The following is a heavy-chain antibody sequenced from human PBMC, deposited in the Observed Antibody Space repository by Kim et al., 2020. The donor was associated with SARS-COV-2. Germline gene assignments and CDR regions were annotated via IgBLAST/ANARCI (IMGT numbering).Heavy chain of an antibody. Sequence: GGSLRLSCAASGFTFSSYWMSWVRQAPGKGLEWVANIKQDGSEKYYVDSVKGRFTISRDNAKNSLYLQMNSLRAEDTAVYYCARDDLWYYDFWSGYSHDAFDIWGQGTMVTVSS. CDR1: GFTFSSYW. CDR3: ARDDLWYYDFWSGYSHDAFDI. CDR2: IKQDGSEK. V-gene: IGHV3-7*03. J-gene: IGHJ3*02. D-gene: IGHD3-3*01.